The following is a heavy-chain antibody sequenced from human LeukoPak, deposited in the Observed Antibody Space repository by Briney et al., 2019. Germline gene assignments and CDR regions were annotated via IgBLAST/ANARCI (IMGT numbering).Heavy chain of an antibody. D-gene: IGHD6-19*01. CDR2: MNPNSGNT. J-gene: IGHJ6*02. CDR1: GYTFTSYD. CDR3: AREHSSGWYFSGLGMDV. V-gene: IGHV1-8*01. Sequence: ASVKVSCKASGYTFTSYDINWVRQATGQGLEWMGWMNPNSGNTGYAQKFQGRVTMTRNTSISTAYMELSSLRSEDTAVYYCAREHSSGWYFSGLGMDVWGQGTTVTVSS.